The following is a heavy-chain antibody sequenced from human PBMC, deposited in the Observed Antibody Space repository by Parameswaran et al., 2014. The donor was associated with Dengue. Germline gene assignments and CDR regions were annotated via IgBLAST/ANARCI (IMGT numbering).Heavy chain of an antibody. CDR2: LYWDDDE. J-gene: IGHJ3*02. CDR3: AHRGMLAPATWAFDI. D-gene: IGHD1-26*01. V-gene: IGHV2-5*08. Sequence: RWIRQPPGKALEWLALLYWDDDERYSPSLRSRLTVTKDTSKNQVVLTMTNMDPVDTATYYCAHRGMLAPATWAFDIWAKGQWSPSPQ.